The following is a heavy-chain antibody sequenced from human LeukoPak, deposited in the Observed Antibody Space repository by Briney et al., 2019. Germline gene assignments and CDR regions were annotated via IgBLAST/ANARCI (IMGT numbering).Heavy chain of an antibody. CDR1: GGTFSSYT. CDR2: INPNSGGT. D-gene: IGHD6-19*01. J-gene: IGHJ3*02. V-gene: IGHV1-2*02. CDR3: ARDHSSGWYSQFLVDAFDI. Sequence: ASVKVSCKASGGTFSSYTISWVRQAPGQGLEWMGWINPNSGGTNYAQKFQGRVTMTRDTSISTAYMELSRLRSDDTAVYYCARDHSSGWYSQFLVDAFDIWGQGTMVTVSS.